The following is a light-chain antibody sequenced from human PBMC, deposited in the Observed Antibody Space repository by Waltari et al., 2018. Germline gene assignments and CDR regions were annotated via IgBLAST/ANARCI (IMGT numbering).Light chain of an antibody. CDR1: QSVSSR. CDR2: GAS. Sequence: EIVMTQSPATLSVFPGERVTLSCRASQSVSSRLAWYQQKPGQAPRLLIFGASARTTGIPARFSGSGSGTEFTLTISSLQSEDFAVYYCQQYDNWPRTFGQGTKLEIK. V-gene: IGKV3-15*01. J-gene: IGKJ2*01. CDR3: QQYDNWPRT.